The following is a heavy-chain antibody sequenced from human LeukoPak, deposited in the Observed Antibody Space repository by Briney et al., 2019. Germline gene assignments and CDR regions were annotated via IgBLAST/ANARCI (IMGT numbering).Heavy chain of an antibody. CDR3: ARRGVVADAFDI. Sequence: GGSLRLSCAASGFTFSSYWMSWVRQAPGKGLEWVANIKQDGSEKYYVDSVKGRFTISRDNAKNTLSLHMNSLRAEDTAVYYCARRGVVADAFDIWGQGTMVTVSS. CDR2: IKQDGSEK. CDR1: GFTFSSYW. J-gene: IGHJ3*02. V-gene: IGHV3-7*01. D-gene: IGHD2-15*01.